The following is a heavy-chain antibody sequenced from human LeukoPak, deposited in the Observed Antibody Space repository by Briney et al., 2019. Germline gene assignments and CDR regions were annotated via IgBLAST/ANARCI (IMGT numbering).Heavy chain of an antibody. CDR1: GYSFPTYG. D-gene: IGHD2-2*01. Sequence: SVKVSCKTSGYSFPTYGITWVRQAPGQGLEWMGWISSYNANTNYAQNFQGRVSMTTDTSTNTAYLELRGLRSNDTAVYFCASPAKGAYFYYYMDVWGKGTTVTDSS. V-gene: IGHV1-18*01. CDR2: ISSYNANT. J-gene: IGHJ6*03. CDR3: ASPAKGAYFYYYMDV.